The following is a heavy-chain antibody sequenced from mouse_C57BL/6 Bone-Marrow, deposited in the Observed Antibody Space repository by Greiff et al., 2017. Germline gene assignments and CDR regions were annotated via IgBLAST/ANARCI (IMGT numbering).Heavy chain of an antibody. Sequence: VQLQQSGAELVRPGASVTLSCKASGYTFTDYEMHWVKQTPVHGLEWIGAIDPETGGTAYNQKFKGKAILTADESSSTAYMELRSLTSEDSAVYYCTRGGYWYFDVWGTGTTVTVSS. J-gene: IGHJ1*03. CDR1: GYTFTDYE. CDR3: TRGGYWYFDV. CDR2: IDPETGGT. V-gene: IGHV1-15*01.